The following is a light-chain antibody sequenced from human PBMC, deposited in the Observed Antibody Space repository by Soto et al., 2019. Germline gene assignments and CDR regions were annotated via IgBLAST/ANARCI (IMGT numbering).Light chain of an antibody. V-gene: IGKV3-15*01. CDR1: QIVSNF. CDR2: GAS. J-gene: IGKJ1*01. Sequence: EKVMTQSPATLSMSLGERVTLFCRSSQIVSNFLAWYQQKPGQTPRLLIYGASTRATGIPARFSGSGSGTEFTLTISSLQSEDFAVYYCQQYSNWPSWTFGQGTKVEVK. CDR3: QQYSNWPSWT.